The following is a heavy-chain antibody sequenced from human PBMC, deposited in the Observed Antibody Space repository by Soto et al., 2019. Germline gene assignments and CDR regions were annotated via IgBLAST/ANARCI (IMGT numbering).Heavy chain of an antibody. V-gene: IGHV1-46*04. Sequence: QVQLVQSGAEVKKPGASVKVSCKASGYTFTNYYLHWVRQAPGQGLEWMGRTNPGDGSTTYAQKLQYIFTMARDTATRTVDMGLSSLRSEDKAVYYCARDPLSDYGDYGDFDYWGQGNLVSVSS. CDR1: GYTFTNYY. J-gene: IGHJ4*02. D-gene: IGHD4-17*01. CDR3: ARDPLSDYGDYGDFDY. CDR2: TNPGDGST.